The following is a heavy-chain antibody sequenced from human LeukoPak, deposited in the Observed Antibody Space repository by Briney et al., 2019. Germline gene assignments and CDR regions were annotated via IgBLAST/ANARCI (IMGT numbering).Heavy chain of an antibody. J-gene: IGHJ4*02. V-gene: IGHV4-34*01. CDR2: INHSGST. CDR3: ARGGGIFLGGAARY. Sequence: PSETLSLTCAVYGGSFSGCYWSWIRQPPGKGLEWIGEINHSGSTNYNPSLKSRVTISVDTSKNQFSLKLSSVTAADTAVYYCARGGGIFLGGAARYWGQGTLVTVSS. CDR1: GGSFSGCY. D-gene: IGHD6-6*01.